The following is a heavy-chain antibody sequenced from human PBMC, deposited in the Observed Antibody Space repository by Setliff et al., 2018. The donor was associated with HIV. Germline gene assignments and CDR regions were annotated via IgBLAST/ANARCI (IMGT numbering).Heavy chain of an antibody. CDR1: GYSFTTYA. V-gene: IGHV1-69*10. J-gene: IGHJ4*02. Sequence: SVKVSCKASGYSFTTYAISWVRQAPGQGLEWMGGIIPILGIANYAQKFQGRVTITADKSTSTAYMELSSLRSEDTAVYYRARGVEGRYCSSTSCAYFDYWGQGTRVTVSS. CDR2: IIPILGIA. D-gene: IGHD2-2*01. CDR3: ARGVEGRYCSSTSCAYFDY.